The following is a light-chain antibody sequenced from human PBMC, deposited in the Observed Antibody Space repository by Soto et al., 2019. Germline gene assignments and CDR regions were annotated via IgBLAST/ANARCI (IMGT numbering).Light chain of an antibody. Sequence: DIVMTQSPDSLAVSLGEGATINCKSSQSVLHSSNNKNYLAWFQQKPGQPPKLLIYWASTRQSGVPDRFSGSGSGTYFTLTISSLQADDVGVYYCQQYYSTPRTFGQGTKVEIK. V-gene: IGKV4-1*01. CDR1: QSVLHSSNNKNY. CDR2: WAS. CDR3: QQYYSTPRT. J-gene: IGKJ1*01.